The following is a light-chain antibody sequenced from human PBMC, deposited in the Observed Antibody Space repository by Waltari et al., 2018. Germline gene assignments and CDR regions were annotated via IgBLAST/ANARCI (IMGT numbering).Light chain of an antibody. CDR1: QSVTSN. Sequence: ETVMTQSPATLSVSPGESATLSCRASQSVTSNLAWYQQKPGQAPRLLIYGASTRATGIPARFSGSGSVTEFTLTISSLQSEDFAVYYCQHYNNWPRTFGQGTKVEIK. CDR2: GAS. V-gene: IGKV3-15*01. J-gene: IGKJ1*01. CDR3: QHYNNWPRT.